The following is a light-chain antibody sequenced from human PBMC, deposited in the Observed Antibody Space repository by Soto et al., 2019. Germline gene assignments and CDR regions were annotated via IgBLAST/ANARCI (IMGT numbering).Light chain of an antibody. CDR2: EGS. Sequence: QSALTQPASVSGSPGQSITLSCTRTSSGVENYNLVSWYQHRPGKAPKLIIYEGSQRPSGVSDRFSGSKSGNTASLTISGVRAEDEADYYCSSYAGAVVFGGGTKLTVL. CDR3: SSYAGAVV. V-gene: IGLV2-23*01. CDR1: SSGVENYNL. J-gene: IGLJ2*01.